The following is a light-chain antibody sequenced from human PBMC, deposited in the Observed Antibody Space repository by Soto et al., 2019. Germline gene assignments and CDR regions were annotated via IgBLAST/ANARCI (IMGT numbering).Light chain of an antibody. Sequence: VVTHSPSTISLYPKPRAPLSVRASQRVTNNYLAWYQQKPGQAPRLLIDGASSRATGVPDRFSGTGSGTDFTLTISRLEPEDFAVFYCQQYGNSTITFGQGTRLEIK. CDR1: QRVTNNY. CDR3: QQYGNSTIT. J-gene: IGKJ5*01. CDR2: GAS. V-gene: IGKV3-20*01.